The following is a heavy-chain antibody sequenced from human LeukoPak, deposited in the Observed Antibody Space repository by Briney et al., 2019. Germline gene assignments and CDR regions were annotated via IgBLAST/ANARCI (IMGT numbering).Heavy chain of an antibody. CDR3: ARDRVSWHYFDY. J-gene: IGHJ4*02. CDR1: GGSISPYY. Sequence: SETLSPTCTVSGGSISPYYWSFIRQPAGKGLEWIGRISTSGSSKYNPSLESRVTMSVDTSENQFSLKVTSVTAADTAMYYCARDRVSWHYFDYWGQGTLLTVSS. V-gene: IGHV4-4*07. CDR2: ISTSGSS. D-gene: IGHD5/OR15-5a*01.